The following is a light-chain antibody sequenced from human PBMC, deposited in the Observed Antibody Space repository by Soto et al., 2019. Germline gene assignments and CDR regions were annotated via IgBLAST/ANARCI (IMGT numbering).Light chain of an antibody. J-gene: IGKJ5*01. Sequence: EIVLTQSPVTLSLSPGERATLSCRASQSVSSSYLAWYQQKPGQAPRLLIYGASSRATGIPDRFSGSGSGTDFTLTISRMEPEDFEVYYCQQYGSSPPSITFGQGTRLEIK. CDR3: QQYGSSPPSIT. CDR1: QSVSSSY. V-gene: IGKV3-20*01. CDR2: GAS.